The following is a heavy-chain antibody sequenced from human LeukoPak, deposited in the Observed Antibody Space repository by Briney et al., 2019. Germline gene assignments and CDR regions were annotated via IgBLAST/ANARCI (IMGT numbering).Heavy chain of an antibody. D-gene: IGHD6-6*01. CDR2: ISTYNGNT. J-gene: IGHJ4*02. CDR3: AKDRWRDGSSSFDN. CDR1: GYTFTSYS. V-gene: IGHV1-18*01. Sequence: GASVKVSCKASGYTFTSYSINWVRQAPGQGLEWMGWISTYNGNTNYAQKLQGRVTMTTDTSTSTACMELRSLRSDDTAVYYCAKDRWRDGSSSFDNWGQGTLVTVSS.